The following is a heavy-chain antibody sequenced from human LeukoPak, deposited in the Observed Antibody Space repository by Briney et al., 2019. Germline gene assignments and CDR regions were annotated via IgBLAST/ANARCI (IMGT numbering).Heavy chain of an antibody. V-gene: IGHV4-59*01. Sequence: SETLSLTCTVSGGSISSYYWSWIRQPPGKGLEWIGYIYYSGSTNYNPSLKSRVTISVDTSKNQFSLKLSSVTAADTAVYYCARVDADYYGDSPYFDYWGQGTLVTVSS. CDR1: GGSISSYY. CDR3: ARVDADYYGDSPYFDY. D-gene: IGHD4-17*01. J-gene: IGHJ4*02. CDR2: IYYSGST.